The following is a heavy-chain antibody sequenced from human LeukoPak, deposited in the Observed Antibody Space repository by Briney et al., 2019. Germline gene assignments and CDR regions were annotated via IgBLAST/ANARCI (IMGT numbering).Heavy chain of an antibody. CDR2: IYSGGST. Sequence: GRSLRLSCAASGFTVRSNYMSWVRQAPGKGLEWVSIIYSGGSTYYTDSVKGRFTISRDNSNNTLYLQMNSLRVEDTAVYYCARDEWELLRAYWGQGTLVTVSS. V-gene: IGHV3-66*02. D-gene: IGHD1-26*01. CDR3: ARDEWELLRAY. CDR1: GFTVRSNY. J-gene: IGHJ4*02.